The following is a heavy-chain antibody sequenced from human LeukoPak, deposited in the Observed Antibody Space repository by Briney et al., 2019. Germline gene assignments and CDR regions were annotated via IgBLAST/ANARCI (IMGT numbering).Heavy chain of an antibody. V-gene: IGHV1-8*01. CDR2: MNPNSGNT. D-gene: IGHD3-3*01. J-gene: IGHJ5*02. Sequence: ASVKVSCKASGYTFTSYDINWARQATGQGLEWMGWMNPNSGNTGYAQKFQGRVTMTRNTSISTAYMELSSLGSEDTAVYYCARASFYDFWSGYYRTEFDPWGQGTLVTVSS. CDR3: ARASFYDFWSGYYRTEFDP. CDR1: GYTFTSYD.